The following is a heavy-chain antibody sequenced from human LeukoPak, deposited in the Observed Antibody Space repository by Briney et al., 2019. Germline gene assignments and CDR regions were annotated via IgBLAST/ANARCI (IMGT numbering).Heavy chain of an antibody. Sequence: PGGSLRLSCAASGFTFSTYWMHWARQGPGKGLVWVSRINTDGSSTSYADSVKGRFTISRDNAENTLYLQMNSLRAEDTAVYYCARAPSGYFDYWGQGTLVTVSS. CDR1: GFTFSTYW. CDR3: ARAPSGYFDY. V-gene: IGHV3-74*01. CDR2: INTDGSST. J-gene: IGHJ4*02. D-gene: IGHD1-26*01.